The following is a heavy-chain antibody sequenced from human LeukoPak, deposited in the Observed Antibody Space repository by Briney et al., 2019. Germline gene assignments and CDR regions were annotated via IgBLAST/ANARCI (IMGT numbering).Heavy chain of an antibody. Sequence: ASVKVSCKASGYTFTSYAMHWVRQAPGQRLEWMGWINADNDNTKYSQKFQGRVTITRDTSASTAYIELSSLRSEDTAVYYCARGPLPAARYNWFDPWGQGTPVTVSS. CDR2: INADNDNT. CDR1: GYTFTSYA. CDR3: ARGPLPAARYNWFDP. V-gene: IGHV1-3*01. J-gene: IGHJ5*02. D-gene: IGHD2-2*01.